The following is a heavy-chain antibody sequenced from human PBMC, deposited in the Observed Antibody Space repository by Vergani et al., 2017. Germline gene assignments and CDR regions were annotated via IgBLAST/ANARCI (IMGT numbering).Heavy chain of an antibody. CDR1: GYTFTSYG. J-gene: IGHJ4*02. CDR3: ARGEVGYCTNGVCAFDY. D-gene: IGHD2-8*01. V-gene: IGHV1-18*01. CDR2: ISAYNGNT. Sequence: QVQLVQSGAEVKKPGASVKVSCKASGYTFTSYGISWVRQAPGQGLEWMGWISAYNGNTNYAQKLQGRITMTTDTSTSTAYMELRSLRSDDTAVYYCARGEVGYCTNGVCAFDYWGQGTLVTVSS.